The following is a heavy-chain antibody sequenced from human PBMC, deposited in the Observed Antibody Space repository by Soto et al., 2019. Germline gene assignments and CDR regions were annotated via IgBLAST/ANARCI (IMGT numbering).Heavy chain of an antibody. CDR3: VRDMDVSGYARFDY. CDR2: ISWNSGNI. V-gene: IGHV3-9*01. J-gene: IGHJ4*02. D-gene: IGHD3-22*01. CDR1: GFTFDDHA. Sequence: GGSLRLSCAASGFTFDDHAMHWVRQVPGKGLEWVSGISWNSGNIGYADSVKGRFTISRDNAENSLYLQMNSLRVEDTALYYCVRDMDVSGYARFDYWGQGTLVTVSS.